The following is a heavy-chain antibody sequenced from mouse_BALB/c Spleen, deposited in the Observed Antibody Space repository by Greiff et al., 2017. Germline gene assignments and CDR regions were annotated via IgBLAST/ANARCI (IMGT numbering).Heavy chain of an antibody. CDR2: SRNKANDYTT. CDR3: ARAYGNDYAMDY. J-gene: IGHJ4*01. Sequence: EVKVVESGGGLVQPGGSLRLSCATSGFTFSDFYMEWVRQPPGKRLEWIAASRNKANDYTTEYSASVKGRFIVSRDTSQSILYLQMNALRAEDTAIYYCARAYGNDYAMDYWGQGTSVTVSS. D-gene: IGHD2-1*01. V-gene: IGHV7-1*02. CDR1: GFTFSDFY.